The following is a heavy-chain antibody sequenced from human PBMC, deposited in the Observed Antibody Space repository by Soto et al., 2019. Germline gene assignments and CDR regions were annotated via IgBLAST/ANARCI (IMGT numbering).Heavy chain of an antibody. CDR2: INGDGSTT. CDR1: GFTFSTYW. V-gene: IGHV3-74*01. Sequence: EVQLVESGGGLVQPGGSLRLSCAASGFTFSTYWMHWVRQTPGKGLVWVSRINGDGSTTNYADSVKGRLTISRDNAKNTLYLQINSLRDEDTAVYYCARDRSRRYGFAYWGQGTLVTVSS. CDR3: ARDRSRRYGFAY. D-gene: IGHD6-19*01. J-gene: IGHJ4*02.